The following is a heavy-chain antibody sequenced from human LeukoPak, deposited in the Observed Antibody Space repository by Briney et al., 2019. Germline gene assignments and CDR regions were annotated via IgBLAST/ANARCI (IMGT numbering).Heavy chain of an antibody. Sequence: ASVKVSCTASGFTFTRSAMQWVRQARGQRLEWIGWIVVGSGNTKYAQSFQERVTITRDMSTSTAYMELRSLRSDDTALYYCAAGYGSSWYDLYFQYWGQGTLVTVSS. D-gene: IGHD6-13*01. J-gene: IGHJ1*01. CDR3: AAGYGSSWYDLYFQY. CDR2: IVVGSGNT. CDR1: GFTFTRSA. V-gene: IGHV1-58*02.